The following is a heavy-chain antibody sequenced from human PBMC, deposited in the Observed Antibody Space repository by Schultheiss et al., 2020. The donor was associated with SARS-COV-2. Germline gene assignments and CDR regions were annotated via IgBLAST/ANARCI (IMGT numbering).Heavy chain of an antibody. V-gene: IGHV1-69*04. CDR3: ARGTNHAFDI. Sequence: KISCKASGYTFLNYGISWVRQAPGQGLEWMGRIIPILGIANYAQKFQGRVTITADKSTSTAYMELSSLRSEDTAVYYCARGTNHAFDIWGQGTMVTVSS. J-gene: IGHJ3*02. CDR2: IIPILGIA. CDR1: GYTFLNYG.